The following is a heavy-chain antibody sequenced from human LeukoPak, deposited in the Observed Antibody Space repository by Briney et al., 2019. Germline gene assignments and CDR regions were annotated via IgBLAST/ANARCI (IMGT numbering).Heavy chain of an antibody. J-gene: IGHJ4*02. CDR3: ARDRGSSGWYYFDY. CDR1: GGSISSYY. D-gene: IGHD6-19*01. CDR2: IYTSGST. V-gene: IGHV4-4*07. Sequence: SETLSLTCTVSGGSISSYYWSWIRQPAGKGLEWIGSIYTSGSTNYNPSLKSRVTMSVDTSKNQFSLKLSSVTAADTAVYYCARDRGSSGWYYFDYWGQGTLVTVSS.